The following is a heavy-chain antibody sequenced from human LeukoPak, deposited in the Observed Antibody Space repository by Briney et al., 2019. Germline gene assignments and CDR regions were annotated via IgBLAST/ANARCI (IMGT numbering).Heavy chain of an antibody. CDR2: INPNSGVT. V-gene: IGHV1-2*02. CDR3: ARAGNYYDDTSGYYSFDY. CDR1: GYTFTGYY. Sequence: GASVTVSCTASGYTFTGYYMHWVRQAPGQGLEWMGWINPNSGVTNSAQKFQGRVTMTRDTSISTAYMELSRLRSDDTAVYFCARAGNYYDDTSGYYSFDYWGQGTLVTVSS. D-gene: IGHD3-22*01. J-gene: IGHJ4*02.